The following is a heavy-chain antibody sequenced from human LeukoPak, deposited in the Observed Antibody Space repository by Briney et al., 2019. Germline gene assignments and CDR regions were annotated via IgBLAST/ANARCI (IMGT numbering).Heavy chain of an antibody. CDR2: ISGSGGST. Sequence: GGSLRLSCGASGFTFRSYAMSWVRQAPGKGLEWVSAISGSGGSTYYADSVKGRFTISRDNSKNTLHLQMNSLRAEDTAVFYCAKPRGEEWLVGLYDAFDIWGQGIMVTVSS. J-gene: IGHJ3*02. D-gene: IGHD6-19*01. V-gene: IGHV3-23*01. CDR1: GFTFRSYA. CDR3: AKPRGEEWLVGLYDAFDI.